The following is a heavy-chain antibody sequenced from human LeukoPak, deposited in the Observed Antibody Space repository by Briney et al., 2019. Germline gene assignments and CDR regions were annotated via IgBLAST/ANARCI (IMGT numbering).Heavy chain of an antibody. CDR3: ATNPAATRGFDN. CDR1: GGTFSSYA. D-gene: IGHD2-2*01. V-gene: IGHV1-2*02. J-gene: IGHJ4*02. Sequence: GASVKVSGKASGGTFSSYAISWVRQAPGQGLEWMGWINPNSGGTKYAQKFQGRVTMTRDTSISTAYMEVSRLRSDDTAVYYCATNPAATRGFDNWGQGTLVTVSS. CDR2: INPNSGGT.